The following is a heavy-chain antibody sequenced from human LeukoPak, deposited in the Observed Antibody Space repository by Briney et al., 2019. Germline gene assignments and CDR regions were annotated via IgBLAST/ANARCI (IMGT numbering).Heavy chain of an antibody. J-gene: IGHJ4*02. Sequence: ASVKVSCKASGYTFTSYGINWVRQAPGQGLEWMGWISAYNSNTHYAQKLQGRVTMTTDTSTSTAYMEVRSLRSDDTAVYYCARGPRISLVRGALELDYWGQGTLVTVSS. CDR2: ISAYNSNT. V-gene: IGHV1-18*01. CDR1: GYTFTSYG. CDR3: ARGPRISLVRGALELDY. D-gene: IGHD3-10*01.